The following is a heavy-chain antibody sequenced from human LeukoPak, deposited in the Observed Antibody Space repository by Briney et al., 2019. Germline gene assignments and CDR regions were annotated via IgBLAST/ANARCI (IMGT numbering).Heavy chain of an antibody. CDR1: GYSFTSYW. CDR3: ARRYCSGGSCGGFYY. D-gene: IGHD2-15*01. J-gene: IGHJ4*02. Sequence: PGESLKISCKGSGYSFTSYWIGWVRQMPGKGLEWMGIIYPGDSDTRYSPSFQGQVTISADKSISTTYLQWSSLKASDTAMYYCARRYCSGGSCGGFYYWGQGTLVTVSS. V-gene: IGHV5-51*01. CDR2: IYPGDSDT.